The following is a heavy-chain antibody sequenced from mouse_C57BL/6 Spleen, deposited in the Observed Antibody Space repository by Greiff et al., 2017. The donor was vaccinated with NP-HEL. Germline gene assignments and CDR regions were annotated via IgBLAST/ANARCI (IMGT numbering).Heavy chain of an antibody. CDR3: AKYDYDGGDYYAMDY. D-gene: IGHD2-4*01. CDR2: IYPGDGDT. J-gene: IGHJ4*01. Sequence: VKLVESGPELVKPGASVKISCKASGYAFSSSWMNWVKQRPGKGLEWIGRIYPGDGDTDYNGKFKGKATLTADKSSSTAYMQLSSLTSEDSAVYFCAKYDYDGGDYYAMDYWGQGTSVTVSS. V-gene: IGHV1-82*01. CDR1: GYAFSSSW.